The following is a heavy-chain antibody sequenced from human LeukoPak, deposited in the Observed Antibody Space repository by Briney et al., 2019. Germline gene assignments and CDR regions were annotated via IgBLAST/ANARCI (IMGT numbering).Heavy chain of an antibody. J-gene: IGHJ4*02. D-gene: IGHD5-24*01. CDR1: GYAFTSYA. Sequence: ASVKVSCKASGYAFTSYAIHWVRQAPGQGLEWMGWITPSGGTNYPQKFQGRVAITWDTSITTAYMDLSRLTSDDTAVYYCARDRYGDGFAHLDYWGQGALVTVSS. V-gene: IGHV1-2*02. CDR2: ITPSGGT. CDR3: ARDRYGDGFAHLDY.